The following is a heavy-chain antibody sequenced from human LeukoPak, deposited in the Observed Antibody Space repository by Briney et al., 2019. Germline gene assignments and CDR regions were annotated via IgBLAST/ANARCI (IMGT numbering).Heavy chain of an antibody. CDR3: ARHRYDYVWGSYRDWGGSLNWFDP. D-gene: IGHD3-16*02. CDR2: TYYRSKWYN. V-gene: IGHV6-1*01. CDR1: GDSVSSNSAA. J-gene: IGHJ5*02. Sequence: SQTLSLTCAISGDSVSSNSAAWNWIRQSPSRGLEWLGRTYYRSKWYNDYAVSVKSRITINPDTSKNQFSLKLSSVTAADTAVYYCARHRYDYVWGSYRDWGGSLNWFDPWGRGTLVTVSS.